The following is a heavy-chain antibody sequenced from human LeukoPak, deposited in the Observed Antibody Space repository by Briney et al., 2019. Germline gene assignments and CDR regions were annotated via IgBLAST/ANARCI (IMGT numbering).Heavy chain of an antibody. V-gene: IGHV1-8*03. J-gene: IGHJ4*02. Sequence: ASVKVSCKASGYTFTSYYMHWVRQAPGQGLEWMGWMNPNSGNTGYAQKFQGRVTITRNTSISTAYMELSSLRSEDTAVYYCARGGQQLEFDYWGQGTLVTVSS. CDR1: GYTFTSYY. CDR2: MNPNSGNT. CDR3: ARGGQQLEFDY. D-gene: IGHD6-13*01.